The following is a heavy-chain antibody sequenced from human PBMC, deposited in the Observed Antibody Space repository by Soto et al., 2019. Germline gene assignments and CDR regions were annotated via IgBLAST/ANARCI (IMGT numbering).Heavy chain of an antibody. CDR1: GYTFTSYG. D-gene: IGHD3-3*01. CDR2: ISAYNGDT. V-gene: IGHV1-18*01. J-gene: IGHJ4*02. CDR3: ARVSYDFWRGTPPYYFDY. Sequence: GASVKVSCKASGYTFTSYGISWVRQAPGQGLEWMGWISAYNGDTNYAQKFQGRVTMTTDTSTSTAYMELRSLRSDDTAVYYCARVSYDFWRGTPPYYFDYGGQGTLVTVSS.